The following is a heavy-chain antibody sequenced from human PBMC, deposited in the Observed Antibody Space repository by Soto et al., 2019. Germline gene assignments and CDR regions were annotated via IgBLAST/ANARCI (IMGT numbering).Heavy chain of an antibody. CDR2: ISSSGNTI. V-gene: IGHV3-48*02. Sequence: PGGSLRLSSTTSGFTFRSYSMNWVRQAPGKGLEWVSYISSSGNTIYYADSVKGRFTISRDKAKNSLYLQMNSLRDEDTAVYYCARDRSTSYTPFDYWGQGTLVTVSS. J-gene: IGHJ4*02. CDR3: ARDRSTSYTPFDY. CDR1: GFTFRSYS. D-gene: IGHD1-26*01.